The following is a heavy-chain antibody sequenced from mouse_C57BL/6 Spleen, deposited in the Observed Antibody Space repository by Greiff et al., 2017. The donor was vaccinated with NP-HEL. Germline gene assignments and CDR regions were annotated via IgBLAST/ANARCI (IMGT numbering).Heavy chain of an antibody. Sequence: QVQLQQPGAELVIPGASVKLSCKASGYTFTSYWMHWVKQRPGQGLEWIGEIDPSDSYTKYNQKFKGKSTLTVDKSSSTAYMQLSSLTSEDSAVYYCGRPHYYGSSYGFAYWGQGTLVTVSA. CDR2: IDPSDSYT. CDR3: GRPHYYGSSYGFAY. V-gene: IGHV1-69*01. D-gene: IGHD1-1*01. CDR1: GYTFTSYW. J-gene: IGHJ3*01.